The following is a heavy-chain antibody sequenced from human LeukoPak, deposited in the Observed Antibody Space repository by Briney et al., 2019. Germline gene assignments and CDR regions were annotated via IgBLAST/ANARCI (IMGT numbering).Heavy chain of an antibody. CDR3: ARVRHYDLNWFDP. J-gene: IGHJ5*02. D-gene: IGHD3-3*01. V-gene: IGHV1-69*13. CDR2: IIPIFGTA. CDR1: GGTFSSYA. Sequence: ASVKVSCKASGGTFSSYAISWVRQAPGQGLEWMGGIIPIFGTAHYAQKFEGRVTITADESTSTAYMELSSLRSEDTAVYYCARVRHYDLNWFDPWGQGTLVTVSS.